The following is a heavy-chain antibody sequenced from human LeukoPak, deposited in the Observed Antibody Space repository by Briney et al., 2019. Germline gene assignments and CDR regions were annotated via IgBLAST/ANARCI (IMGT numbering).Heavy chain of an antibody. CDR2: IYQSGSA. D-gene: IGHD6-25*01. CDR3: ARAGGVKSAALDLDY. J-gene: IGHJ4*02. V-gene: IGHV4-59*01. CDR1: GGSLLDYL. Sequence: SETLSLTRPVTGGSLLDYLWNWLRQPPGKGREWMGSIYQSGSANHNPSLKSRVTISRDTSKNQFSLKLTSVTTADTAVYYCARAGGVKSAALDLDYWGQGTLVTVSS.